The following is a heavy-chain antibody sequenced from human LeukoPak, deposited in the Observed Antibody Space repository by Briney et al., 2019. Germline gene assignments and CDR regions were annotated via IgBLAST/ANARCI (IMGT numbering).Heavy chain of an antibody. D-gene: IGHD3-3*01. CDR1: GGSISSGSYY. J-gene: IGHJ5*02. CDR3: ARDDSYYDFWSGYSGNWFDP. Sequence: PSQTLSLTCTVSGGSISSGSYYWSWIRQPAGKGLEWIGRIYTSGSTNYNPSLTSRVTISVDTSKNQFYLKLSSVTAADTAVYYCARDDSYYDFWSGYSGNWFDPWGQGTLVTVSS. V-gene: IGHV4-61*02. CDR2: IYTSGST.